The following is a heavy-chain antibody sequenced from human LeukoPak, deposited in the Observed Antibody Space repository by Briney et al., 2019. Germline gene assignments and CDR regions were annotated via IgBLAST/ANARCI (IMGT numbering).Heavy chain of an antibody. V-gene: IGHV3-21*01. CDR3: ARGGYSYGLALWY. J-gene: IGHJ4*02. D-gene: IGHD5-18*01. CDR2: ISSSSYI. CDR1: GFTFSSYS. Sequence: PGGSLRLSCAASGFTFSSYSMNWVRQAPGKGLEWVSSISSSSYIYYADSVKGRFTISRDNAKNSLYLQMNSLRAEDTAVYYCARGGYSYGLALWYWGQGTLVTDSS.